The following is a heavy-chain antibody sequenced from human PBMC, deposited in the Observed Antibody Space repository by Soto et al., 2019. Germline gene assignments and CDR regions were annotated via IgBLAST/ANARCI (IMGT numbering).Heavy chain of an antibody. Sequence: SVKVSCKAAGFTFTSSAVQWVRQTRGQRLEWIGWIVVGSGNTNYAQKFQERVTITRDMSTSTAYMELSSLRSEDTAVYYCAAGAAYYDSSNFDYWGQGTLVTVSS. V-gene: IGHV1-58*01. CDR3: AAGAAYYDSSNFDY. CDR1: GFTFTSSA. D-gene: IGHD3-22*01. J-gene: IGHJ4*02. CDR2: IVVGSGNT.